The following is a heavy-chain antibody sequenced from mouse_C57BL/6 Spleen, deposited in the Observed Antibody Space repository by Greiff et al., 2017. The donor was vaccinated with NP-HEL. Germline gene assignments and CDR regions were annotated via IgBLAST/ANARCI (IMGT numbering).Heavy chain of an antibody. J-gene: IGHJ2*01. V-gene: IGHV7-3*01. CDR2: IRNKTNGYTT. CDR1: GFTFPDYY. D-gene: IGHD1-3*01. CDR3: ARYRKGYFDY. Sequence: EVQGVESGGGLVQPGGSLSLSCAASGFTFPDYYMSWVRQPPGKALEWLGFIRNKTNGYTTEYSASVKGRFTISRDNSQSILYLQMNALRAEDSATYYCARYRKGYFDYWGQGTTLTVSS.